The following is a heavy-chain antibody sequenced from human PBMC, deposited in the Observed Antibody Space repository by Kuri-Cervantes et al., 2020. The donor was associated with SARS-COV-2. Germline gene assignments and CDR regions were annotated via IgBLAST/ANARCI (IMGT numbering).Heavy chain of an antibody. D-gene: IGHD2-15*01. V-gene: IGHV1-46*01. CDR3: ARDRCSGGSCYSDAFDI. CDR1: GYTFTSYY. J-gene: IGHJ3*02. Sequence: ASVKVSCKASGYTFTSYYMHWVRQAPGQGLEWMGIINPSGGSTSYAQKFQGRVTMTRDTSTSTAYMELRSLRSDDTAVYYCARDRCSGGSCYSDAFDIWGQGTMAT. CDR2: INPSGGST.